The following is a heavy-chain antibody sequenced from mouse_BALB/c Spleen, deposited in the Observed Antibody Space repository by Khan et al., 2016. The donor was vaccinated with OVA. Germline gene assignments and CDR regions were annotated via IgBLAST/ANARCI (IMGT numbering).Heavy chain of an antibody. CDR3: ARWGGSSYDAMDS. CDR2: IYPGTGST. J-gene: IGHJ4*01. D-gene: IGHD1-1*01. CDR1: GYIFTSYW. Sequence: VQLQQSGAELVRPGASVKLSCKTSGYIFTSYWIHWVKQRSGQGLEWIARIYPGTGSTYYNEKFKGKATLTADKDSSTAYIQLSSLKSVDSAVYFWARWGGSSYDAMDSWGPGPSVTVSS. V-gene: IGHV1S132*01.